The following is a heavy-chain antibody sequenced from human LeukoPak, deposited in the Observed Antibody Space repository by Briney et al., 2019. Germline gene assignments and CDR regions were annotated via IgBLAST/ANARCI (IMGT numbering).Heavy chain of an antibody. V-gene: IGHV3-30*02. D-gene: IGHD4-11*01. J-gene: IGHJ4*02. Sequence: GGSLRLSCAASGFIFSNYGMHWVRRAPGKGLEWVAFTRYDGSDKYYADSVKGRFAISRDNSKNTLYLQMSSLRAEDTAVYYCAILNDYSNYGFDNWGQGTLVTVSS. CDR2: TRYDGSDK. CDR1: GFIFSNYG. CDR3: AILNDYSNYGFDN.